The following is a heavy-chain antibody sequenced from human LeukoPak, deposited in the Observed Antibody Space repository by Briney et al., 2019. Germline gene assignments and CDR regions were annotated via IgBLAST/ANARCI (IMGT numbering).Heavy chain of an antibody. CDR3: ASFGEMATIEDY. CDR2: ISAYNGNT. CDR1: GYTFTSYG. V-gene: IGHV1-18*01. Sequence: ASVKVSCKASGYTFTSYGISWVRQAPGQGLEWMGWISAYNGNTNYAQKFQGRVTITADKSTSTAYMELSSLRSEDTAVYYCASFGEMATIEDYWGQGTLVTVSS. J-gene: IGHJ4*02. D-gene: IGHD5-24*01.